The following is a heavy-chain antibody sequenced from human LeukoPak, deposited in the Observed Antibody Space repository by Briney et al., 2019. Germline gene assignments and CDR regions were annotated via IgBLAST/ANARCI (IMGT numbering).Heavy chain of an antibody. CDR2: IYSGERT. J-gene: IGHJ4*02. CDR3: ARDWGDD. CDR1: GFSFTTND. V-gene: IGHV3-53*01. D-gene: IGHD3-16*01. Sequence: GGSLRLSCAVSGFSFTTNDMSWVRQAPGKGLEWVSVIYSGERTYYADSVKGRFTISRDNSKNTLYLQMNNLRAEDTAIYYCARDWGDDWGQGNLVTVSS.